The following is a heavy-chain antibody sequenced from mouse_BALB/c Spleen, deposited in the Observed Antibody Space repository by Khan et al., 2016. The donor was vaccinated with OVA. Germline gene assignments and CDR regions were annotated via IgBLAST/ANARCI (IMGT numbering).Heavy chain of an antibody. V-gene: IGHV1-26*01. D-gene: IGHD1-1*01. CDR2: INPNNGGT. CDR1: GYSFTGYY. Sequence: VQLKQSGPDLVKPGASVKISCKASGYSFTGYYIHWVKQSHGKSLEWIGRINPNNGGTSYNQKFKGKAILTVDKSSNTAYMELRSLTSEDSAIYSCAIYHGYFDVWGAGTTVTVAS. CDR3: AIYHGYFDV. J-gene: IGHJ1*01.